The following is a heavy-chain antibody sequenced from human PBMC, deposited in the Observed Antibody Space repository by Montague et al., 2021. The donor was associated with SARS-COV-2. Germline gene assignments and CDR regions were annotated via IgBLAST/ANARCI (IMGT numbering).Heavy chain of an antibody. V-gene: IGHV3-48*03. D-gene: IGHD3-10*01. CDR3: ATLARGLFDHGMDV. Sequence: LRRSCAASGFTFSRHEVNWVRQAPGKGLEWVSYITSDGGIIYYADSVEGRFTISRDNAKNSLYLHMNSLRVGDTAVYYCATLARGLFDHGMDVWGQGTTVTVSS. CDR2: ITSDGGII. J-gene: IGHJ6*02. CDR1: GFTFSRHE.